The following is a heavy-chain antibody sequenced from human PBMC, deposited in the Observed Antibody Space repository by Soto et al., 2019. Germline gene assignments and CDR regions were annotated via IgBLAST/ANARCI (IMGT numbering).Heavy chain of an antibody. V-gene: IGHV3-23*01. CDR3: AKTRGGYCSGGSCYPLLHAFDI. CDR2: ISGSGGST. CDR1: GFTFSSYA. J-gene: IGHJ3*02. Sequence: GGSLRLSCAASGFTFSSYAMSWVRQAPGKGLEWVSAISGSGGSTYYADSVKGRFTISRDNSKNTLYLQMNSLRAEDTAVYYCAKTRGGYCSGGSCYPLLHAFDIWGQGTMVTVSS. D-gene: IGHD2-15*01.